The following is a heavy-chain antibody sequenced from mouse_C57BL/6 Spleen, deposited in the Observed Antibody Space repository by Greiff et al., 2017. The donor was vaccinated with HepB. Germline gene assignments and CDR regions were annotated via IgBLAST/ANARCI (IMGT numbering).Heavy chain of an antibody. V-gene: IGHV1-50*01. CDR3: ARRGSGYYGGGPYWYFDV. D-gene: IGHD1-1*01. CDR2: IDPSDSYT. CDR1: GYTFTSYW. J-gene: IGHJ1*03. Sequence: QVQLQQPGAELVKPGASVKLSCKASGYTFTSYWMQWVKQRPGQGLEWIGEIDPSDSYTNYNQKFKGKATLTVDTSSSTAYMQLSSLTSEDSAVYYCARRGSGYYGGGPYWYFDVWGTGTTVTVSS.